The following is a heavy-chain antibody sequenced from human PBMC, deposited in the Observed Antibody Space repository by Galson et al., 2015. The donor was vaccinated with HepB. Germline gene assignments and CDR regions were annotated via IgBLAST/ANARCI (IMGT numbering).Heavy chain of an antibody. CDR3: ARATTYYDILTGFGY. CDR1: GYTFTSYG. J-gene: IGHJ4*02. CDR2: ISAYNGNT. Sequence: SVKVSCKASGYTFTSYGISWVRQAPGQGLEWMGWISAYNGNTNYAQKLQGRVTMTTDTSTSTAYMELRSLRSDDTAVYYCARATTYYDILTGFGYWGQGTLVTVSS. V-gene: IGHV1-18*04. D-gene: IGHD3-9*01.